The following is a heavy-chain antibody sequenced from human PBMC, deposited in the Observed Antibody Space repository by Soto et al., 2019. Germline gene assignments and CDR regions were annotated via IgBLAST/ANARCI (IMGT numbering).Heavy chain of an antibody. D-gene: IGHD3-10*01. Sequence: PXETLSLTCAVYGGSFSGYYWSWIRQPPGKGLEWIGEINHSGSTNYNPSLKSRVTISVDTSKNQFSLKLSSVTAADTAVYYCARGWRIRMGFDPWGQGTLVTVSS. CDR1: GGSFSGYY. CDR3: ARGWRIRMGFDP. V-gene: IGHV4-34*01. CDR2: INHSGST. J-gene: IGHJ5*02.